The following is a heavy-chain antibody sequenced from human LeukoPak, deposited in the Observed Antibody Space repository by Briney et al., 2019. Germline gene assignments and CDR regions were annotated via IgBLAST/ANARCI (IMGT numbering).Heavy chain of an antibody. D-gene: IGHD3-9*01. V-gene: IGHV4-34*01. CDR1: GGSFSGYY. Sequence: SETLSLTCAVYGGSFSGYYWSWIRQPPGKGLEWIGEINHSGSTNYNPSLKSRVTISVDTSKNQFSLKLSSVTAADTAVYYCARVRRPLRYFDWGEALKKYYFDYWGQGTLVTVSS. CDR2: INHSGST. CDR3: ARVRRPLRYFDWGEALKKYYFDY. J-gene: IGHJ4*02.